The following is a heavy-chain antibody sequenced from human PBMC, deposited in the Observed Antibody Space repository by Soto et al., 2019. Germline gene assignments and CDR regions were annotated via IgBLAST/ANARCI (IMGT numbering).Heavy chain of an antibody. D-gene: IGHD6-19*01. Sequence: EVHLVESGGGLVKRGGSLRLSCAASGFSFSSYNMNWVRQAPGKGLEWVSSISSSSSYKYYADSVKGRFTISRDNAKNYLYLQMNSLRAEDTAIYYWARDSAAVAGTGGEGAFDIWGQGTMVTVSS. V-gene: IGHV3-21*01. CDR1: GFSFSSYN. J-gene: IGHJ3*02. CDR3: ARDSAAVAGTGGEGAFDI. CDR2: ISSSSSYK.